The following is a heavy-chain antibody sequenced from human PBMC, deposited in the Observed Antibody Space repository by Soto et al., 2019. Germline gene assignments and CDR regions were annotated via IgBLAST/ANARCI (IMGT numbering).Heavy chain of an antibody. CDR2: VYYSGNT. Sequence: TSETLSLTCTVSGVSISGSYWSWIRQPPGKELEWIGFVYYSGNTYYNPSLESRVTISVDTSKNQFFLQLNSVTAADTAVYYCARGGGHYYDSSGYTYWGQGTLVTVSS. J-gene: IGHJ4*02. V-gene: IGHV4-59*01. CDR1: GVSISGSY. CDR3: ARGGGHYYDSSGYTY. D-gene: IGHD3-22*01.